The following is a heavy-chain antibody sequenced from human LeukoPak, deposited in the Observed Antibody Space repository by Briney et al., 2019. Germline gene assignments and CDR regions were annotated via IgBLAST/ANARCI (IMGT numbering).Heavy chain of an antibody. CDR1: GFTFSTYA. D-gene: IGHD3-10*01. CDR2: ISWNSGSI. V-gene: IGHV3-9*01. CDR3: AKDFTPYGSGPNWFDP. J-gene: IGHJ5*02. Sequence: PGGSLRLSCAASGFTFSTYALSWVRQAPGKGLEWVSGISWNSGSIGYADSVKGRFTISRDNAKNSLYLQMNSLRAEDTALYYCAKDFTPYGSGPNWFDPWGQGTLATVSS.